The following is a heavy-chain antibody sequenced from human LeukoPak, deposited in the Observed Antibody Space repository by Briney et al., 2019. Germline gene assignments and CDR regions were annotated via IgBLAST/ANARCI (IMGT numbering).Heavy chain of an antibody. CDR1: GGTFSSYA. Sequence: SVKVSCKASGGTFSSYAISWVRQAPGQGLEWMGGIIPIFGTANYAQKFQGRVTITTDESTSTAYMELSSLRSEDTAVYYCARGRGYSYGSTDYWGQGTLVTVSS. D-gene: IGHD5-18*01. CDR2: IIPIFGTA. CDR3: ARGRGYSYGSTDY. V-gene: IGHV1-69*05. J-gene: IGHJ4*02.